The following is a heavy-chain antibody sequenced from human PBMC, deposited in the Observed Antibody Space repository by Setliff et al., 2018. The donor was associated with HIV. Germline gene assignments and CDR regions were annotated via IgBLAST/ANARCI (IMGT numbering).Heavy chain of an antibody. J-gene: IGHJ6*03. Sequence: SETLSLTCTVSGGSISSGSYYWSWIRQPAGKGLEWIGHIYTSGSTNYNPSLKSRVTISVDTSKNKFSLKLSSVTAADTAVYYCARAVLGYYDFWSGYSSGYMDVWGKGTTVTVSS. CDR3: ARAVLGYYDFWSGYSSGYMDV. CDR1: GGSISSGSYY. V-gene: IGHV4-61*09. D-gene: IGHD3-3*01. CDR2: IYTSGST.